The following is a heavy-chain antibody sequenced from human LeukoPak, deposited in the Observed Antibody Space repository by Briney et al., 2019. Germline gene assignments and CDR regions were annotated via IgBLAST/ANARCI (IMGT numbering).Heavy chain of an antibody. CDR1: GGSISSSSYY. J-gene: IGHJ4*02. CDR3: ARAPNYYDSSGYYPNFDY. Sequence: SETLSLTCTVSGGSISSSSYYWGWIRQPPGKGLEWIGSIYYSGSTYYNPSLKSRVTISVDTSKNQLSLKLSSVTAADTAVYYCARAPNYYDSSGYYPNFDYWGQGTLVTVSS. CDR2: IYYSGST. D-gene: IGHD3-22*01. V-gene: IGHV4-39*07.